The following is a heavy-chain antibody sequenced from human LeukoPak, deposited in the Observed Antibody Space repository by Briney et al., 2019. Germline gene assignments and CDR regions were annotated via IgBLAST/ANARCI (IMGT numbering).Heavy chain of an antibody. CDR2: IYSGGST. J-gene: IGHJ4*02. D-gene: IGHD5-18*01. CDR1: GFTVSSSY. V-gene: IGHV3-53*01. Sequence: GGSLRLSCAASGFTVSSSYMSWVRQAPGKGLEWVSVIYSGGSTYYADSVKGRFTISRDNSKNTLYLQMSSLRAEDTAVYYCARDWGYSYGYFYWGQGTLVTVSS. CDR3: ARDWGYSYGYFY.